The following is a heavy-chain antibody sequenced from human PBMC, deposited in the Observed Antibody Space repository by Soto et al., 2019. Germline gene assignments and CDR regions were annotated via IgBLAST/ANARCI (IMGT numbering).Heavy chain of an antibody. CDR3: ARDGGAY. Sequence: QVQLVESGGGVVQPGRSLRISCAASGLTFNSYAMHWVRRAPGKGLEWMAVMSYDGSNKYYADSVKGRFTISRDNSKNTLYLQMNSLRPEDTALYYCARDGGAYWGQGTLVIVSS. CDR2: MSYDGSNK. J-gene: IGHJ1*01. V-gene: IGHV3-30-3*01. CDR1: GLTFNSYA. D-gene: IGHD3-16*01.